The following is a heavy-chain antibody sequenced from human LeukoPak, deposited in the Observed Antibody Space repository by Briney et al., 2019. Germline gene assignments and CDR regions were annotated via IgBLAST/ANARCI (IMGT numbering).Heavy chain of an antibody. CDR1: GYTFTRFP. CDR2: INTNTGNP. CDR3: ARDLSYSRGYYYYMDV. V-gene: IGHV7-4-1*02. Sequence: ASVKVSCKASGYTFTRFPMNWVRQAPGQGLEWMGWINTNTGNPTYAQGFTGRFVFSLDTSVSTAYLQISNLKAEDTAVYYCARDLSYSRGYYYYMDVWGKGTTVTVAS. J-gene: IGHJ6*03. D-gene: IGHD4-11*01.